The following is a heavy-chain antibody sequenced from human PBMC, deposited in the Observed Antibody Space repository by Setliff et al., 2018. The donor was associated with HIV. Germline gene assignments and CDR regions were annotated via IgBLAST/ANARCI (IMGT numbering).Heavy chain of an antibody. CDR1: GYTFTSYY. Sequence: ASVKVSCKASGYTFTSYYMHWVRQAPGQGLEWMGIINPSGGSTNYAQKFRGRVTMTRDTSTSTVYMELSSLRSEDTAVYYCARAGRSGSYNHYYYYYMDVWGKGTTVTV. V-gene: IGHV1-46*01. CDR2: INPSGGST. D-gene: IGHD1-26*01. J-gene: IGHJ6*03. CDR3: ARAGRSGSYNHYYYYYMDV.